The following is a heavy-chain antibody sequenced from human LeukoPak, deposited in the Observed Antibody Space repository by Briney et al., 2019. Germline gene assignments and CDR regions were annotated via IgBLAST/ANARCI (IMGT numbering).Heavy chain of an antibody. D-gene: IGHD2-21*02. Sequence: SETLSLTCFVSGGSVTSGDYYWSWVRQPPGGGLEWIGYIYYSGNTNYNSSLKSRVSVSVDTSKNQFSLKLTSVTAADTAVYYCARHGSDGFDYWGQGTVVTVSS. CDR2: IYYSGNT. J-gene: IGHJ4*02. V-gene: IGHV4-30-4*01. CDR3: ARHGSDGFDY. CDR1: GGSVTSGDYY.